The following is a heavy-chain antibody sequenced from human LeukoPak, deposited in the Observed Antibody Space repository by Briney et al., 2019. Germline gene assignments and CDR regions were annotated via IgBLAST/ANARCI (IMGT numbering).Heavy chain of an antibody. J-gene: IGHJ5*02. Sequence: SETLSLTCTVSGDSIRSYYWSWIRQPPGKGLEWIGNIHYSGSTKYNPSLKSRVTISVDTSKNQFSLKLSSVTAADTAVYYCARHMTTWFDPWGQGTLVTVSS. CDR3: ARHMTTWFDP. V-gene: IGHV4-59*08. CDR1: GDSIRSYY. D-gene: IGHD4-11*01. CDR2: IHYSGST.